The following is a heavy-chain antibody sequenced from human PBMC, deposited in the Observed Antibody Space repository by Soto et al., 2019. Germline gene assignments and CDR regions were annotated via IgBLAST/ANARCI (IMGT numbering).Heavy chain of an antibody. CDR2: IYYSGST. CDR3: ARRNLWPPYAFDI. J-gene: IGHJ3*02. Sequence: SSETLSLTCTVYGGSISSSSYYWGWIRQPPGKGLEWIGSIYYSGSTYYNPSLKSRVTISVDTSKNQFSLKLSSVTAADTAVYYCARRNLWPPYAFDIWGQGTMVTVSS. D-gene: IGHD1-7*01. V-gene: IGHV4-39*01. CDR1: GGSISSSSYY.